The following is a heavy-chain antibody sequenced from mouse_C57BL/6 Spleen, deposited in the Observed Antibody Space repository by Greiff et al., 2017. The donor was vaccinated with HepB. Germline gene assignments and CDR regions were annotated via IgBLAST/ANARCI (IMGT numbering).Heavy chain of an antibody. V-gene: IGHV1-18*01. J-gene: IGHJ4*01. CDR2: INPNNGGT. D-gene: IGHD1-1*01. CDR1: GYTFTDYN. Sequence: EVMLVESGPELVKPGASVKIPCKASGYTFTDYNMDWVKQSHGKSLEWIGDINPNNGGTIYNQKFKGKATLTVDKSSSTAYMELRSLTSEDTAVYYCASSSYVYAMDYWGQGTSVTVSS. CDR3: ASSSYVYAMDY.